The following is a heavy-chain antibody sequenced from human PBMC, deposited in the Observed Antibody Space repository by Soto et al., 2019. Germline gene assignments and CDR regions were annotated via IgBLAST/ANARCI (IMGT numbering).Heavy chain of an antibody. CDR2: IKSKTDGGTT. D-gene: IGHD3-16*02. V-gene: IGHV3-15*07. Sequence: EVQLVESGGGLVKPGGSLRLSCAASGFTFSNAWMNWVRQAPGKGLEWVGRIKSKTDGGTTDYAAPVKGRFTISREDSKNTLYLQMNSLKTEDTAVYYCTPLPEYYDYVWGSYRHYYFDYWGQGTLVTVSS. J-gene: IGHJ4*02. CDR1: GFTFSNAW. CDR3: TPLPEYYDYVWGSYRHYYFDY.